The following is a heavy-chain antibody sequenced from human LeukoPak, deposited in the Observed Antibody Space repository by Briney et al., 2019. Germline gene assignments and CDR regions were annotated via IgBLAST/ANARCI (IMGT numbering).Heavy chain of an antibody. CDR3: AKDAQRGFDYSNSLES. V-gene: IGHV3-33*03. D-gene: IGHD4-11*01. Sequence: PGRSLGLSCATSGFTFSHYGMHWVRQAPGKGLEWVAVIWSDATNMYYGDSVKGRFTISRDNSRKTLYLQMNSLRVEDTAVYYCAKDAQRGFDYSNSLESWGQGTLVTVSS. J-gene: IGHJ5*01. CDR2: IWSDATNM. CDR1: GFTFSHYG.